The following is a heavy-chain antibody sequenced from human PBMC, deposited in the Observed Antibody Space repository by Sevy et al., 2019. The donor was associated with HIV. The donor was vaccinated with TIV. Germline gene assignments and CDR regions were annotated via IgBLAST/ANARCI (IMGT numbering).Heavy chain of an antibody. J-gene: IGHJ3*02. CDR3: TTVQYYDSSGYYVDI. V-gene: IGHV3-15*01. CDR2: IKSKTDGGTT. CDR1: GFTFINAW. Sequence: GGSLRLSCAASGFTFINAWMSWVRQAPGKGLEWVGRIKSKTDGGTTDYAAPVKGRFTISRDDSKNTLYLQMNSLKTEDTAVYYCTTVQYYDSSGYYVDIWGQGTMVTVSS. D-gene: IGHD3-22*01.